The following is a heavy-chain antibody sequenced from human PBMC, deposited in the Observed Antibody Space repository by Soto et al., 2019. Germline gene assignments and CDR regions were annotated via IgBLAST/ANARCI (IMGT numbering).Heavy chain of an antibody. J-gene: IGHJ6*04. Sequence: AGGSLRLSCAASGFTFSDYYMSWIRQAPGKGLEWVSYISSSGSTIYYADSVKGRFTISRDNAKNSLYLQMNSLRAEDTAVYYCARDIHPDPIVVVPAAMPDVWGKGTTVTVSS. CDR3: ARDIHPDPIVVVPAAMPDV. CDR1: GFTFSDYY. CDR2: ISSSGSTI. D-gene: IGHD2-2*01. V-gene: IGHV3-11*01.